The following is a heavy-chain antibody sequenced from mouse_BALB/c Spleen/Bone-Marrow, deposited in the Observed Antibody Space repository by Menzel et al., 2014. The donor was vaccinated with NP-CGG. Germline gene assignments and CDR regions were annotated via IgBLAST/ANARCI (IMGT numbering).Heavy chain of an antibody. CDR2: INPDSSTI. Sequence: EVKLVESGGGLVQPGGSLKLLCAASGFDFSRYWMSWVRQAPGKGLEWIGEINPDSSTINYTPSLKDKFIISRVNAENTLYLQKSKVRSEDTALYYCTRLHYYGYSAYWGQGTLVTVST. D-gene: IGHD1-2*01. J-gene: IGHJ3*01. CDR1: GFDFSRYW. CDR3: TRLHYYGYSAY. V-gene: IGHV4-1*02.